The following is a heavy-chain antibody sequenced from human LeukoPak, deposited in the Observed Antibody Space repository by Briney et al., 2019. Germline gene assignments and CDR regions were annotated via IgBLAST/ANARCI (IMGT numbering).Heavy chain of an antibody. CDR3: ARASDYGDLRFDY. D-gene: IGHD4-17*01. V-gene: IGHV1-69*04. Sequence: ASVKVSCKASGGTFSSYAISWVRQAPGQGLEWMGRIIPILGIANYAQKFQGRVTITADKSTSTAYMELSSLRSGDTAVYYCARASDYGDLRFDYWGQGTLVTVSS. CDR2: IIPILGIA. CDR1: GGTFSSYA. J-gene: IGHJ4*02.